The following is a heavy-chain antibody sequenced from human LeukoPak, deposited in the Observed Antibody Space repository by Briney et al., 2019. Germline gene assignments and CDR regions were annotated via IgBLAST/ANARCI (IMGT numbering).Heavy chain of an antibody. D-gene: IGHD2-15*01. CDR1: GYTFTSYG. CDR3: ARGYCSGGRCYDILNYQYGMDV. Sequence: GASVKVFCKASGYTFTSYGVSWVRQAPGQGPEWMGWISVYDGNTNYAQRLKGRVTMTTDTSTSTAYMELRSLRSDDTAVYYCARGYCSGGRCYDILNYQYGMDVWGQGTTVTVSS. V-gene: IGHV1-18*01. J-gene: IGHJ6*02. CDR2: ISVYDGNT.